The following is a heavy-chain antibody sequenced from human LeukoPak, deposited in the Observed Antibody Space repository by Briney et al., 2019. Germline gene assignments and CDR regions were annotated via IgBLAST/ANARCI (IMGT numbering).Heavy chain of an antibody. CDR3: ARGATFRGTYYMDV. J-gene: IGHJ6*03. CDR2: LFYGENT. Sequence: PSETLSLTCTVSGGSISPISSSTYYWGWIRQAPGKGLEWIGSLFYGENTHYNPFLKSRATLSVDASNNQFSLKLTSVTAADTAVYYCARGATFRGTYYMDVWGKGTTVTVSS. V-gene: IGHV4-39*07. D-gene: IGHD3-10*01. CDR1: GGSISPISSSTYY.